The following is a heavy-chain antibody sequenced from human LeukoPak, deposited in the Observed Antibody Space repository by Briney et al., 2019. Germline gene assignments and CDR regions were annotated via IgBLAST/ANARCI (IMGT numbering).Heavy chain of an antibody. D-gene: IGHD5-12*01. J-gene: IGHJ6*02. CDR2: IYSGGST. CDR1: GFTVITNY. CDR3: ARGGPPAPYGMDV. V-gene: IGHV3-66*01. Sequence: GGSLRLSCAASGFTVITNYMSWVRQAPGKGLEWVPTIYSGGSTYYADSVKGRFILSRDISRNTLYLQMNSLRADDTAVYYCARGGPPAPYGMDVWGQGTTVTVSS.